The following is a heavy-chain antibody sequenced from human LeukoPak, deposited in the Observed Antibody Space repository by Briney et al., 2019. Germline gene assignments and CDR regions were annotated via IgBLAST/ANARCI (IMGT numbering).Heavy chain of an antibody. V-gene: IGHV5-51*01. J-gene: IGHJ4*02. Sequence: GESLKISCKGSGYSFTNYWIGWVRQMPGKGVEWMGIISPGDSDIRFSPSFQGQVTISVDKSISAAYVQWSSLKASDTAMYYCARLLDIIVRPAHINSGSYSTPFAYWGQGTLVTVSS. CDR3: ARLLDIIVRPAHINSGSYSTPFAY. CDR2: ISPGDSDI. CDR1: GYSFTNYW. D-gene: IGHD1-26*01.